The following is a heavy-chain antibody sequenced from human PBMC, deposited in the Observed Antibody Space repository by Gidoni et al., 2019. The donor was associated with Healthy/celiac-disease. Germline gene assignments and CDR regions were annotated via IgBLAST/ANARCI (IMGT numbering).Heavy chain of an antibody. V-gene: IGHV3-73*02. CDR3: TRHVSGGYCSSTSCRVFNWFDP. D-gene: IGHD2-2*01. J-gene: IGHJ5*02. Sequence: EVQLVEFGGGLVQPGGSLKLSCAASGFTFSGPAMHWVLQASGKGLEWVGRIRSKADSYATAYAASVKGRFTISRDDSKNTAYLQMNSLKTEDTAVYYCTRHVSGGYCSSTSCRVFNWFDPWGQGTLVTVSS. CDR1: GFTFSGPA. CDR2: IRSKADSYAT.